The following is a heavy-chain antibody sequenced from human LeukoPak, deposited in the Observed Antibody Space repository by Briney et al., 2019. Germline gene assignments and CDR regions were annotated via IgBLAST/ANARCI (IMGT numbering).Heavy chain of an antibody. CDR2: IYYSGST. Sequence: SETLSLTCSVSGDSISTSSSYWGWIRQPPGKGLEWIGSIYYSGSTYYNTSLKSRVTISVDTSKNQFSLRLSSVTAADTAVYYCARGNMYYDFWSGTSYYYMDVWGKGTTVTVSS. V-gene: IGHV4-39*07. CDR3: ARGNMYYDFWSGTSYYYMDV. J-gene: IGHJ6*03. CDR1: GDSISTSSSY. D-gene: IGHD3-3*01.